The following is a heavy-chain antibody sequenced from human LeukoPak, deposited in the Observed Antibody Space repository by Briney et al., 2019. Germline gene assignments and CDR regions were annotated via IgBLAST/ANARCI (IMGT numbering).Heavy chain of an antibody. V-gene: IGHV3-9*01. J-gene: IGHJ4*02. CDR2: IFGKNGAK. CDR1: GFTFNDYA. Sequence: PGRSLRLSCAASGFTFNDYAMHWVRQAPGKGLEWASGIFGKNGAKGHADSVKGRFTISRDNANNSLYLQMNSLRPDDTALYYCTYDNSPGGLEYWGQGTLVTVSS. CDR3: TYDNSPGGLEY. D-gene: IGHD2-8*02.